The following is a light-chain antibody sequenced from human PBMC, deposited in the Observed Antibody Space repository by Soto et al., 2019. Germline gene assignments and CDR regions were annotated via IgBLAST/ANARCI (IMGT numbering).Light chain of an antibody. J-gene: IGLJ1*01. CDR1: SSDVGGYNY. V-gene: IGLV2-14*01. CDR3: SSYTSSSTLG. CDR2: DVS. Sequence: QSALTQPGSVSGSPGQAITISRTGTSSDVGGYNYVSWYQQHPGKAPKLMIYDVSNRPSGVSNRFSGSKSGNTASLTISGLQAEDEADYYCSSYTSSSTLGFGTGTKLTVL.